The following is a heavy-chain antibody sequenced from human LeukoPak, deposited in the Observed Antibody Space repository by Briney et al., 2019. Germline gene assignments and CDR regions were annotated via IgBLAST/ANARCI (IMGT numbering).Heavy chain of an antibody. Sequence: PSETLSLTCTVSGGSISSYYWSWIRQPPGKGLEWIGYIYYSGSTNYNPSLKSRVTISVDTSKNQFPLKLSSVTAADTAVYYCARGTGSSWLLGYFDYWGQGTLVTVSS. V-gene: IGHV4-59*08. D-gene: IGHD6-13*01. CDR1: GGSISSYY. J-gene: IGHJ4*02. CDR3: ARGTGSSWLLGYFDY. CDR2: IYYSGST.